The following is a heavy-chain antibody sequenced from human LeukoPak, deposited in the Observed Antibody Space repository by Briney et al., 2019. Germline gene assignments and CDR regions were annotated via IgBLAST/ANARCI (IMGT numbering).Heavy chain of an antibody. CDR3: AATYYYDSSGLDY. V-gene: IGHV1-2*02. CDR2: INPNSGGT. D-gene: IGHD3-22*01. CDR1: GYTFTGYY. J-gene: IGHJ4*02. Sequence: GASVKVSCKASGYTFTGYYMHWVRQAPGQGLEWMGWINPNSGGTNYAQKFQGRVTMTRDTSISTAHMELSRLRSDDTAVYYCAATYYYDSSGLDYWGQGTLVTVSS.